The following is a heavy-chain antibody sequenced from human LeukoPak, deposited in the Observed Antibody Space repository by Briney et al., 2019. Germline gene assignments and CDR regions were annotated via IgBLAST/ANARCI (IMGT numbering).Heavy chain of an antibody. CDR2: IYTSGST. V-gene: IGHV4-61*02. Sequence: SETLSLTCTVSGCSIRSGSYYWSWIRQPAGKGLEWIGRIYTSGSTNYNPSLKSRVTISVDTSKNQFSLKLSSVTAADTAVYYCARGEDSSSSYRTHPWGQGTLVTVSS. D-gene: IGHD6-13*01. CDR3: ARGEDSSSSYRTHP. J-gene: IGHJ5*02. CDR1: GCSIRSGSYY.